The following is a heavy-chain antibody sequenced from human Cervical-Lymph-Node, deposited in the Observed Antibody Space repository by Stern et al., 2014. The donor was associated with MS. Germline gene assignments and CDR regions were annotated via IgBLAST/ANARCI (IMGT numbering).Heavy chain of an antibody. CDR3: ARPLGSGWTAGWYY. J-gene: IGHJ4*02. CDR1: GYSFTTFW. CDR2: IFPDDSDT. D-gene: IGHD6-19*01. Sequence: EVQLVESGAEVKKPGESLKISCKGSGYSFTTFWIGWVRQMPGKGLEWMGIIFPDDSDTRYSPSCQGQVNISADKSTDTAYLQWSSLKASDTATYYCARPLGSGWTAGWYYWGQGTRVTVSS. V-gene: IGHV5-51*03.